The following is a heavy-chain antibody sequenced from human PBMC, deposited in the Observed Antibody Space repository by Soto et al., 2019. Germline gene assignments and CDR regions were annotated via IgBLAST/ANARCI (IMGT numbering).Heavy chain of an antibody. D-gene: IGHD3-9*01. CDR2: IIPIFGTA. Sequence: GASVKVSCKASGGTFSSYAISWVRQAPGQGLEWMGGIIPIFGTANYAQKFQGRVTITADESTSTAYMGLSSLRSEDTAVYYCARVSDCSGLIRYFGRYYYYGMDVWGQGTTVTVSS. CDR1: GGTFSSYA. J-gene: IGHJ6*02. CDR3: ARVSDCSGLIRYFGRYYYYGMDV. V-gene: IGHV1-69*13.